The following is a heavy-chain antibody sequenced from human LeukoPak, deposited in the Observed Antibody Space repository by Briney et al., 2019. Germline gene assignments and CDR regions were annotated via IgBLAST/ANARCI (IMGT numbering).Heavy chain of an antibody. D-gene: IGHD3-3*01. CDR1: EFTFSNYV. J-gene: IGHJ4*02. CDR3: AKAPRIFGVVIDN. CDR2: ISGSGGTT. V-gene: IGHV3-23*01. Sequence: GGSPRLSCAASEFTFSNYVMSWVRQAPGKGLEWVSAISGSGGTTYYADSVKGRFTISRDNSKNTLYLHMSSLRAEDTAIYYCAKAPRIFGVVIDNWGQGILVTVSS.